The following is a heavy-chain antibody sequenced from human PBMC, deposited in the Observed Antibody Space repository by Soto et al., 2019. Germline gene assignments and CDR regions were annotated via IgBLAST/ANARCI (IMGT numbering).Heavy chain of an antibody. CDR3: ARHLIRGTGTTYTPSKYYYYYMDV. CDR2: IYYSGST. Sequence: SETLSLTCTVSGGSISSSSYYWGWIRQPPGKGLEWIGSIYYSGSTYYNPSLKSRVTISVDTSKNQFSLKLSSVTAADTAVYYCARHLIRGTGTTYTPSKYYYYYMDVWGKGTTVTVSS. J-gene: IGHJ6*03. V-gene: IGHV4-39*01. CDR1: GGSISSSSYY. D-gene: IGHD1-7*01.